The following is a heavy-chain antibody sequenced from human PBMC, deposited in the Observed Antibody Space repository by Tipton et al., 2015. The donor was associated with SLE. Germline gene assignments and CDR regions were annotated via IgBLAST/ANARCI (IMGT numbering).Heavy chain of an antibody. CDR3: ATEVIAAAGRFDS. CDR2: IYMYSSVSS. V-gene: IGHV4-59*01. Sequence: TLSLTCTVSGGSISGYYWSWIRQPPGKGLDWIGYIYMYSSVSSNYNPSLKSRVTISLDTSKNQFSLKLRSMTSADTAVYYCATEVIAAAGRFDSWGQGTLVTVSS. CDR1: GGSISGYY. D-gene: IGHD6-13*01. J-gene: IGHJ4*02.